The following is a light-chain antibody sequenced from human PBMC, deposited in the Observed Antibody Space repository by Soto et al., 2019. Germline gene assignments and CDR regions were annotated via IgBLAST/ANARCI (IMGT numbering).Light chain of an antibody. CDR2: GAA. Sequence: EVVLTQSPGTLSLSPGERATLSCRASQSVSSTYLAWYQQKLGQAPRLLIYGAASRATGIPDRFSGSGSGTDFTLTIRRLEPEDFAVCYCQHYGDSLLTFGGGTKVEIK. J-gene: IGKJ4*01. V-gene: IGKV3-20*01. CDR1: QSVSSTY. CDR3: QHYGDSLLT.